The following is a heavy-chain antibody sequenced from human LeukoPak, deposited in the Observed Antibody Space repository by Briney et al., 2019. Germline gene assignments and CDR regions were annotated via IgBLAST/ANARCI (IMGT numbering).Heavy chain of an antibody. J-gene: IGHJ4*02. D-gene: IGHD1-26*01. CDR1: GFTFSSHS. Sequence: GGSLRLSCAASGFTFSSHSMNWVRQAPGKGLEWVSSISSSSSYIYYADSVKGRFTISRDNAKNTLYLQMNSLRVEDTAVYYCAKDLSSSGSYSSVDYWGQGTLVTVSS. V-gene: IGHV3-21*01. CDR2: ISSSSSYI. CDR3: AKDLSSSGSYSSVDY.